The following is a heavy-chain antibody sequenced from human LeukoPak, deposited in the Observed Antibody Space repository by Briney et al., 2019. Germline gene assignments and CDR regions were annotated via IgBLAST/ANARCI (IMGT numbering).Heavy chain of an antibody. CDR1: GGSISSRYY. V-gene: IGHV4-39*07. Sequence: ETSETLSLTCTVSGGSISSRYYWVWIRQPPGKGLEWIGSFYYSGSTYYTPSLKSRLTFSADASRNQFSLKLISVTAADTAVYYCARAGYGSGSYYSHVEYWGQGAPVTVSS. D-gene: IGHD3-10*01. CDR3: ARAGYGSGSYYSHVEY. J-gene: IGHJ4*02. CDR2: FYYSGST.